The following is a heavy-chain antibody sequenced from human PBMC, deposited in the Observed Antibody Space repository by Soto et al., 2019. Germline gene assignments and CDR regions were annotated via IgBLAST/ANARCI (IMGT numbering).Heavy chain of an antibody. CDR3: ARSSGCDYVDY. D-gene: IGHD3-22*01. Sequence: QVQLVQSGAEVKKPGASVKVSCKASGYTFTSYAMHWVRQAPGQRLEWMGWINAGNGHTKYSQKFQGRVTITRDTSASTAYMELTSLRSEDTAVYSSARSSGCDYVDYWGPGPLVTVSS. V-gene: IGHV1-3*01. CDR1: GYTFTSYA. J-gene: IGHJ4*02. CDR2: INAGNGHT.